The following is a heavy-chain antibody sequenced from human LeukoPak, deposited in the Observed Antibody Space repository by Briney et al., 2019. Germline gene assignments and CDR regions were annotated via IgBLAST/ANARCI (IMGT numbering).Heavy chain of an antibody. CDR1: GGSISSAAYY. D-gene: IGHD3-3*01. CDR2: IYISGST. Sequence: PSETLSLTCTVSGGSISSAAYYWSWIRQPAGKGLEWIARIYISGSTNYNPSLKSRVSISVDASKNQFSLRLNSVTAADTAVYYCARDSGGSGYLWFDPWGQGTLVTVSS. V-gene: IGHV4-61*02. J-gene: IGHJ5*02. CDR3: ARDSGGSGYLWFDP.